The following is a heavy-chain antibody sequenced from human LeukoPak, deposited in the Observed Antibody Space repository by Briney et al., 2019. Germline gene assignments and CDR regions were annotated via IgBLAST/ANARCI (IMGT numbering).Heavy chain of an antibody. J-gene: IGHJ4*02. CDR1: GFTFSSYG. V-gene: IGHV3-48*04. Sequence: PGGSLRLSCAASGFTFSSYGMNWVRQAPGKGLEWVSYISSSSSTIYYADSVKGRLTISRDNARNSLFLQMNSLRAEDTAAYYCARDYYGSGSSYYWGQGTLVTVSS. D-gene: IGHD3-10*01. CDR3: ARDYYGSGSSYY. CDR2: ISSSSSTI.